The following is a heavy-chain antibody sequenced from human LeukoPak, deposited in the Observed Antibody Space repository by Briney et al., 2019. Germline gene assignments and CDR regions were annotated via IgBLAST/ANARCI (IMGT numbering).Heavy chain of an antibody. V-gene: IGHV3-21*01. D-gene: IGHD6-13*01. CDR2: ISSSSSYI. Sequence: PGGSLRLSCAASGFTFSSYSMNWVRQAPGKGLEWVSSISSSSSYIYYADSVKGRFTISRDNAKNSLYLQMNSLRAEDTAVYYCARDLWAAAASTNWGQGTLVTVSP. J-gene: IGHJ4*02. CDR3: ARDLWAAAASTN. CDR1: GFTFSSYS.